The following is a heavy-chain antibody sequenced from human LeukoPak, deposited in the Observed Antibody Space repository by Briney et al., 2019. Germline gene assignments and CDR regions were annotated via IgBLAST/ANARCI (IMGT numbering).Heavy chain of an antibody. Sequence: SETLSLTCTVSGVSISGGRYYWDWRGQPRGKGLEGIVSIDDSGRTYDESADQSRITMNVDTNMNLFLLRMSLMTAADTAVYYCVRTCGRGAVDPGTSGYINYWGHGSLVTVSS. J-gene: IGHJ4*01. V-gene: IGHV4-39*01. CDR3: VRTCGRGAVDPGTSGYINY. CDR2: IDDSGRT. CDR1: GVSISGGRYY. D-gene: IGHD3-22*01.